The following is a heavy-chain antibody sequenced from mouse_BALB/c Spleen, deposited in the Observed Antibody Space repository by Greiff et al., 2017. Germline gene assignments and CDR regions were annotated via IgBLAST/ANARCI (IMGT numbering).Heavy chain of an antibody. D-gene: IGHD2-1*01. CDR2: INPGSSTI. CDR3: ARRAYGNYAYAMDY. CDR1: GFDFSRYW. Sequence: EVKVEESGGGLVQPGGSLNLSCAASGFDFSRYWMSWARQAPGKGQEWIGEINPGSSTINYTPSLKDKFIISRDNAKNTLYLQMSKVRSEDTALYYCARRAYGNYAYAMDYWGQGTSVTVSS. V-gene: IGHV4-2*02. J-gene: IGHJ4*01.